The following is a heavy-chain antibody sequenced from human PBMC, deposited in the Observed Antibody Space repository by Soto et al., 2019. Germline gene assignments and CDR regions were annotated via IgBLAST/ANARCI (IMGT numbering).Heavy chain of an antibody. CDR2: TSGYSGNS. CDR3: ARDIFGHVDAFDL. V-gene: IGHV1-18*01. Sequence: ASVKVSCKASGYIFSSFYINWARQAPGQGLEWMGWTSGYSGNSKYAQKFQGRVTMTTDTSTNTGYMEMRSLTSDDTAVYYCARDIFGHVDAFDLWGQGTMVTVSS. D-gene: IGHD3-3*02. J-gene: IGHJ3*01. CDR1: GYIFSSFY.